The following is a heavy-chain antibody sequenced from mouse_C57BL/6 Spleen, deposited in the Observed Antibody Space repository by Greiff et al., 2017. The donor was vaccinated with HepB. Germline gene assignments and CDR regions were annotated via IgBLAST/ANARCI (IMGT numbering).Heavy chain of an antibody. Sequence: QVQLQQSGAELVRPGASVTLSCKASGYTFTDYEMHWVKQTPVHGLEWIGAIDPETGGTAYNQKFKGKAILTADKSSSTAYMKLRSLTSEDSAVYYCTRLDGNYEFAYWGQGTLVTVSA. CDR3: TRLDGNYEFAY. CDR1: GYTFTDYE. CDR2: IDPETGGT. V-gene: IGHV1-15*01. J-gene: IGHJ3*01. D-gene: IGHD2-1*01.